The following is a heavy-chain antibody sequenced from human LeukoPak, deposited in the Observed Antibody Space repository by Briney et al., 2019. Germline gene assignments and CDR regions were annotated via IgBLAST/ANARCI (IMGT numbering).Heavy chain of an antibody. Sequence: PGGSLRLSCAASGFTFTSYEMHWVRQPPGKGLEWVSYISSSDSTIYYADSAKGRFTISRDNAKNSLYLQMNSLRAEDTAVYYCARDYGGSSPFDYWGQGTLVTVSS. D-gene: IGHD4-23*01. J-gene: IGHJ4*02. V-gene: IGHV3-48*03. CDR3: ARDYGGSSPFDY. CDR1: GFTFTSYE. CDR2: ISSSDSTI.